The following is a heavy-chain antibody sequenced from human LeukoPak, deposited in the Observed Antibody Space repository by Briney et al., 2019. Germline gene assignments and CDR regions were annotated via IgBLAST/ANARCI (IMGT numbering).Heavy chain of an antibody. J-gene: IGHJ4*02. V-gene: IGHV3-20*04. D-gene: IGHD3-16*01. CDR2: INWNGGST. CDR3: ARGASTDAYSY. CDR1: GFTFDDYG. Sequence: PGGSLRLSCAASGFTFDDYGMSWVRQAPGKGLEWVSGINWNGGSTGYADSVKGRFTISRDNAKNSLYLQLNSLRAGDTAVYYCARGASTDAYSYWGQGTLVTVSS.